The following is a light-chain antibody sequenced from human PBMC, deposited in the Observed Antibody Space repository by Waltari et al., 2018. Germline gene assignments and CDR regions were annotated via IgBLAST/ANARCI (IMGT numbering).Light chain of an antibody. CDR1: QSVSSY. J-gene: IGKJ3*01. CDR3: QQRSNWPSGT. CDR2: ESS. V-gene: IGKV3-11*01. Sequence: EIVLTQSPATLSLSPGERATLSCRASQSVSSYLAWYQQKPGQAPRLLIYESSNRATGIPASFSGSGSGTDFTLTISSLEPEDFAVYYCQQRSNWPSGTFGPGTKVDIK.